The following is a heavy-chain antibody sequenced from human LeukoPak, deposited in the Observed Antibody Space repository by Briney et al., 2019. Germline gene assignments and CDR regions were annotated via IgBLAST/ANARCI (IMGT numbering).Heavy chain of an antibody. CDR1: GFSFNSYW. CDR3: GRFGYVAGIDL. CDR2: IDPAGTDT. V-gene: IGHV3-7*01. J-gene: IGHJ4*02. D-gene: IGHD6-19*01. Sequence: GGSLGLSCAASGFSFNSYWMTWVRPPPGRGLEWVANIDPAGTDTYYVDPVKGRFTISRDNAKNLVYLQMNTLRAEDTAVYSCGRFGYVAGIDLWGQGTLVTVSS.